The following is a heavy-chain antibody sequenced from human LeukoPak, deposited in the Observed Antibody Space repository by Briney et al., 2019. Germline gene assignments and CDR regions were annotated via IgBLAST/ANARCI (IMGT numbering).Heavy chain of an antibody. J-gene: IGHJ4*02. CDR1: GYTFTSYD. V-gene: IGHV1-8*01. CDR2: MNPNSGNT. D-gene: IGHD3-22*01. Sequence: GASVKVSCKASGYTFTSYDINWVRQATGQGLEWMGWMNPNSGNTGYAQKFQGRVTMTRNTSISTAYMELSSLRSEGTAVYYCARGGYYDSSGYGKMPLSWGQGTLVTVSS. CDR3: ARGGYYDSSGYGKMPLS.